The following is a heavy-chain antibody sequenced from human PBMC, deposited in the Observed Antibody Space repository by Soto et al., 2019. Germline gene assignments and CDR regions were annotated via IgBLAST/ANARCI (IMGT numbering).Heavy chain of an antibody. J-gene: IGHJ5*02. D-gene: IGHD1-7*01. V-gene: IGHV4-30-2*01. CDR2: IYHSGST. Sequence: PSETLSLTCAVSGGYISIGGYTWSWIRQPPGKGLEWIGYIYHSGSTYYNPSLKSRVTISVDRSKNQFSLKLSSVTAADTAVYFCARGASPGLTGTTRFDPWGQGTLVTVSS. CDR3: ARGASPGLTGTTRFDP. CDR1: GGYISIGGYT.